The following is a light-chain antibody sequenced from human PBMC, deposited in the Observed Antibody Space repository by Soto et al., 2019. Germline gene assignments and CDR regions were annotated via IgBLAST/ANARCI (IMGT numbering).Light chain of an antibody. CDR1: QSVINSY. V-gene: IGKV3-20*01. Sequence: EIVLTQPPGTLSLSPGERATLSCRASQSVINSYLAWYQHKTGQAPRLLIDGASSRATGIPDRFSGSGSGTDFTLTISKLETEVCAGYYCHQYGFSTSTFGRGTQVAIK. CDR2: GAS. CDR3: HQYGFSTST. J-gene: IGKJ1*01.